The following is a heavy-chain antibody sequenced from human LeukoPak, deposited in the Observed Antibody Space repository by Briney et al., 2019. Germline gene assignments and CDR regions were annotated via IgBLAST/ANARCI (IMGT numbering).Heavy chain of an antibody. CDR2: IHSGGST. CDR1: GXTVSSNF. V-gene: IGHV3-66*01. D-gene: IGHD1-26*01. CDR3: ATHRGTYWDY. Sequence: GGSLRLSCAASGXTVSSNFMSWVRQAPGKGLEWVSVIHSGGSTYHADSVKGRFTISRDNSKNTLYLQMNGLRAEDTAVYYCATHRGTYWDYWGQGTLVTVSS. J-gene: IGHJ4*02.